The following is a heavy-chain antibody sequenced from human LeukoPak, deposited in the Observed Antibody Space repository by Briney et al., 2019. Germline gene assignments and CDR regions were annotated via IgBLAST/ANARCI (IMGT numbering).Heavy chain of an antibody. D-gene: IGHD6-19*01. V-gene: IGHV1-69*06. J-gene: IGHJ4*02. CDR2: IIPIFGTA. CDR1: GGTFSSYA. Sequence: SVKVSCKASGGTFSSYAISWVRQAPGQGLEWMGGIIPIFGTANYAQKFQGRVTITADKSTSTAYMELSSLRSEDTAVYYCARVTKSLETGIGVDNNDYCGQGTLVTVSS. CDR3: ARVTKSLETGIGVDNNDY.